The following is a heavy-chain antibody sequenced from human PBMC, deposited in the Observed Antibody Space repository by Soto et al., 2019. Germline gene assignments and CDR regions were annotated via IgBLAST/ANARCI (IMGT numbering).Heavy chain of an antibody. CDR1: GFTFSSYA. J-gene: IGHJ4*02. Sequence: GGSLRLSCAASGFTFSSYAMHWVRQAPGKGLEWVAVISYDGSNKYYADSVKGRFTISRDNSKNTLYLQMNSLRAEDTAVYYFASSGYSYGSAREYYFDYWGQGTLVTVSS. V-gene: IGHV3-30-3*01. CDR2: ISYDGSNK. D-gene: IGHD5-18*01. CDR3: ASSGYSYGSAREYYFDY.